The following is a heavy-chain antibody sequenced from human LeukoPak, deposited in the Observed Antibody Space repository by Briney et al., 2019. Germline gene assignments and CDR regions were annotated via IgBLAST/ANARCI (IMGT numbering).Heavy chain of an antibody. CDR2: IIPILGIA. D-gene: IGHD3-22*01. CDR3: ARDYYYDSSGYYEYYFDY. CDR1: GGTFSSYA. Sequence: VASVKVSCKASGGTFSSYAISWVRQAPGQGLEWMGRIIPILGIANYARKFQGRVTITADKSTSTAYMELSSLRSEDTAVYYCARDYYYDSSGYYEYYFDYWGQGTLVTVSS. J-gene: IGHJ4*02. V-gene: IGHV1-69*04.